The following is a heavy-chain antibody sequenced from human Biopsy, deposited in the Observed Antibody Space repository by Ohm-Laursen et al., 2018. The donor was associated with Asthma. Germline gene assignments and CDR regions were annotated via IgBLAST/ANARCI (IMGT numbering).Heavy chain of an antibody. Sequence: TLSLTCTVSGGSVSTGSYYWSWIRQPPGKGLEWLGYIYYTGSDNYNPSLKSRVSISVDPSKNQFSLRLNSVIAADTAVYYCARGPNYHGSGRAPIGMDVWGQGTTVTVSS. D-gene: IGHD3-10*01. CDR2: IYYTGSD. J-gene: IGHJ6*02. CDR3: ARGPNYHGSGRAPIGMDV. V-gene: IGHV4-61*01. CDR1: GGSVSTGSYY.